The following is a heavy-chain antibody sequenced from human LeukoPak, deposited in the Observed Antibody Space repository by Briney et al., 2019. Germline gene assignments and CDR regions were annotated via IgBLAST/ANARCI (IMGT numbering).Heavy chain of an antibody. CDR2: IYFSGST. V-gene: IGHV4-59*01. CDR3: ARTSHPHGSSWLFDY. CDR1: GGSISSYY. D-gene: IGHD6-13*01. Sequence: SETLSLTCTVSGGSISSYYWSWIRQPPGKGLEWIGYIYFSGSTNYNPPLKSRVTISVDTSRNQFSLQLSSVTAADTAVYYCARTSHPHGSSWLFDYWGQGTLVTVSS. J-gene: IGHJ4*02.